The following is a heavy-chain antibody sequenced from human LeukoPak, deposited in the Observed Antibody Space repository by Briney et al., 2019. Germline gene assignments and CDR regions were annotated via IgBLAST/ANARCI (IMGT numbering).Heavy chain of an antibody. V-gene: IGHV4-34*01. D-gene: IGHD3-10*01. CDR1: GGSFSGYY. Sequence: SETLSLTCAVYGGSFSGYYWSWIRQPPGKGLEWIGEINHSGSTNYNPSLKSRVTISVDTSKNQFSLKLSSVTAADTAVYYCAGPGFPYYWGQGTLVTVSS. CDR2: INHSGST. CDR3: AGPGFPYY. J-gene: IGHJ4*02.